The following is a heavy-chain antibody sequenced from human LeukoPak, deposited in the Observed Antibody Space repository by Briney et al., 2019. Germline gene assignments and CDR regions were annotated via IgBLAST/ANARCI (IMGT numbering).Heavy chain of an antibody. CDR3: ARSITMIVVVLDAFDI. J-gene: IGHJ3*02. CDR2: ISSSSSYI. Sequence: PGGSLRLSCAASGFTFSSYSMNWVRQAPGKGLEWVSSISSSSSYIYYADSVKGRFTISRDNAKNSLYLQMNSLRAEDAGVYYCARSITMIVVVLDAFDIWGQGTMVTVSS. D-gene: IGHD3-22*01. V-gene: IGHV3-21*01. CDR1: GFTFSSYS.